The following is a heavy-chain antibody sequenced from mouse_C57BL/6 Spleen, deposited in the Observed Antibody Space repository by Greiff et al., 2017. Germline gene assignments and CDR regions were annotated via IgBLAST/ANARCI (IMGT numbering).Heavy chain of an antibody. CDR2: IYPGDGDT. Sequence: VQLQQSGPELVKPGASVKISCKASGYAFSSSWMNWVKQRPGKGLEWIGRIYPGDGDTNYNGKFKGKATLTADKSSSTAYMQLSSLTSEDSAVYFCARSPKENAMDYWGQGTSATVSS. CDR3: ARSPKENAMDY. V-gene: IGHV1-82*01. J-gene: IGHJ4*01. CDR1: GYAFSSSW.